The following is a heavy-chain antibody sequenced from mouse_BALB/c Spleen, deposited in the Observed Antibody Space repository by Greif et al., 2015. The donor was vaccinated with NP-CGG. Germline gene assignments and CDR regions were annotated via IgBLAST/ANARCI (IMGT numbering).Heavy chain of an antibody. Sequence: DVKLVESGGGLVQPGGSMKLSCVASGFTFSSYWMSWVRQSPEKGLVWVAEIRLKSDNYATHYAESVKGKFTISRDDSKSRLYLQMNSSRAEDTGIYYCTSSFDYWGQGTTLTVSS. V-gene: IGHV6-6*02. CDR3: TSSFDY. J-gene: IGHJ2*01. CDR1: GFTFSSYW. CDR2: IRLKSDNYAT.